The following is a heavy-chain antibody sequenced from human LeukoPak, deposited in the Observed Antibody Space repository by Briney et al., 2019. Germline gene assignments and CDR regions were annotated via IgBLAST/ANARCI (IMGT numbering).Heavy chain of an antibody. D-gene: IGHD5-24*01. J-gene: IGHJ5*02. CDR2: IIPILGIA. CDR3: ARASDPWLQLT. CDR1: GGTFSSYA. Sequence: SVKVSCKASGGTFSSYAISWVRQAPGQGLEWMGRIIPILGIANYAQKFQGRVTITADKSTSTAYMELSSLRSEDTAVYYCARASDPWLQLTWGQGTLVTVSS. V-gene: IGHV1-69*04.